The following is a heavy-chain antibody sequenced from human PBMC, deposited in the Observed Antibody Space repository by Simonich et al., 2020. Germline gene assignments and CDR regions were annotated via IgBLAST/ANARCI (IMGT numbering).Heavy chain of an antibody. Sequence: QVQLVQSGAEVKKPGASVKVSCKASGYTFTGYYMHWVRQAPGQGLEWMGWNNPNSGGTNQAQTFQGRVTMTRDTSISTAYMELSRLRSDDTAVYYCARDSYSSWYFDLWGRGTLVTVSS. J-gene: IGHJ2*01. CDR2: NNPNSGGT. V-gene: IGHV1-2*02. D-gene: IGHD6-13*01. CDR3: ARDSYSSWYFDL. CDR1: GYTFTGYY.